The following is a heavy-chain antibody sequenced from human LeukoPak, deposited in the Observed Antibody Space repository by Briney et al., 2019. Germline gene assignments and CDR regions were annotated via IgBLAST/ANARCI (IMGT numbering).Heavy chain of an antibody. J-gene: IGHJ4*02. CDR2: IHNSGIT. CDR1: DESISSHY. Sequence: PSETLSLTCSVSDESISSHYWGWVRQPPGKGLEWIAYIHNSGITNYNPFLKSRVTISVDTPKNQFSLKLSSVTAADTAIYYCVAMVSSDYFDLWGQGILVPVSS. D-gene: IGHD3-22*01. CDR3: VAMVSSDYFDL. V-gene: IGHV4-59*03.